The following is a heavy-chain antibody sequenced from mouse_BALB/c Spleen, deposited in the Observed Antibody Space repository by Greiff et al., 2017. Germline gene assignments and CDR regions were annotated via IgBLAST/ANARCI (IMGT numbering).Heavy chain of an antibody. CDR3: ARSDWDYAMDY. CDR2: ISYSGST. D-gene: IGHD4-1*01. J-gene: IGHJ4*01. V-gene: IGHV3-2*02. CDR1: GYSITSDYA. Sequence: VQLQQSGPGLVKPSQSLSLTCTVTGYSITSDYAWNWIRQFPGNKLEWMGYISYSGSTSYNPSLKSRISITRDTSKNQFFLQLNSVTTEDTATYYCARSDWDYAMDYWGQGTSVTVSS.